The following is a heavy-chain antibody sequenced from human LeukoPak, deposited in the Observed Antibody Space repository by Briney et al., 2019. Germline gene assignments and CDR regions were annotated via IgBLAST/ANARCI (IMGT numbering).Heavy chain of an antibody. CDR3: ARGQSSGGAFDI. V-gene: IGHV4-59*01. CDR1: GGSISSYY. J-gene: IGHJ3*02. Sequence: SETLSLTCTVSGGSISSYYWSWIRQPPGKGLEWIGYIYYSGSPNYNPSLKSRVTISVDTSKNQFSLKLSSVTAADTAVYYCARGQSSGGAFDIWDQGTMVTVSS. CDR2: IYYSGSP. D-gene: IGHD6-19*01.